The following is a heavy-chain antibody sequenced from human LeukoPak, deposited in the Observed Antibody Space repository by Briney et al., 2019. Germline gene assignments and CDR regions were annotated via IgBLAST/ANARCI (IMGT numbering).Heavy chain of an antibody. D-gene: IGHD6-13*01. J-gene: IGHJ5*02. CDR2: IYYSGIT. Sequence: TSETLSLTCSVSGGSISSSSYSWGWIRQPPGMGLEWIGSIYYSGITYYNQSLKTRATVSVDTSKNQFSLNLNSVTAADTAVYYCARRNGHSWDVGNWFDPWGQGTVVTVSS. V-gene: IGHV4-39*01. CDR1: GGSISSSSYS. CDR3: ARRNGHSWDVGNWFDP.